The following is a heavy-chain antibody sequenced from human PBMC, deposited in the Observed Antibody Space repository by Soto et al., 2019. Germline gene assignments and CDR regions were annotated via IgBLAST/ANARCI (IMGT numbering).Heavy chain of an antibody. V-gene: IGHV4-31*03. CDR2: IYYSGST. CDR3: ARDKAKPPHLGYCSSTSCSLSNWFDP. J-gene: IGHJ5*02. D-gene: IGHD2-2*01. Sequence: SETLSLTCTVSGGSISSGGYYWSWIRQHPGKGLEWIGYIYYSGSTYYNPSLKSRVTISVDTSKNQFSLKLSSVTAADTAVYYCARDKAKPPHLGYCSSTSCSLSNWFDPWGQGTLVTVSS. CDR1: GGSISSGGYY.